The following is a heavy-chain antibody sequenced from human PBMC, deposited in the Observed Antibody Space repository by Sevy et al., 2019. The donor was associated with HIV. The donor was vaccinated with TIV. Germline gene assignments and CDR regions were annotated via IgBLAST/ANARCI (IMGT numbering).Heavy chain of an antibody. CDR2: ISSSSSYI. Sequence: GGSLRLSCAASGFTFSSYSMNWVRQAPGKGLEWVSSISSSSSYIYYADSVKGRFTISRDNAKNSLYLQMNSLRAEDTAVYYCARDRDYYYDSSEDAFDIWGQGTMVTVSS. D-gene: IGHD3-22*01. J-gene: IGHJ3*02. V-gene: IGHV3-21*01. CDR3: ARDRDYYYDSSEDAFDI. CDR1: GFTFSSYS.